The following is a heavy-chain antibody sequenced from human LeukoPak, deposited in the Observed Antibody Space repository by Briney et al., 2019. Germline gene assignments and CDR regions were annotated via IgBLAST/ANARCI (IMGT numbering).Heavy chain of an antibody. CDR2: IYYSGST. CDR3: ARDREGITFGGVIVNNWFDP. Sequence: PETLSLTCTVSGGSISSYYWSWIRQPPGKGLEWIGYIYYSGSTNYNPSLKSRVTISVDTSKNQFSLKLSSVTAADTAVYYCARDREGITFGGVIVNNWFDPWGQGTLVTVSS. D-gene: IGHD3-16*02. J-gene: IGHJ5*02. V-gene: IGHV4-59*01. CDR1: GGSISSYY.